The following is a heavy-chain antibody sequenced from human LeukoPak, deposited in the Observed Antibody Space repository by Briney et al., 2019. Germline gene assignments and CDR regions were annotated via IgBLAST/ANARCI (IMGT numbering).Heavy chain of an antibody. Sequence: SETLSLTCTVSGGSISSYYWSWIRQPPGKGLEWIGSIFYSGSTNYNPSLKSRVTISVDTSKNQFSLKLSSVTAADTSVYYCARVLKGRAPFDYWGQGTLVTVSS. V-gene: IGHV4-59*01. J-gene: IGHJ4*02. CDR2: IFYSGST. CDR1: GGSISSYY. CDR3: ARVLKGRAPFDY.